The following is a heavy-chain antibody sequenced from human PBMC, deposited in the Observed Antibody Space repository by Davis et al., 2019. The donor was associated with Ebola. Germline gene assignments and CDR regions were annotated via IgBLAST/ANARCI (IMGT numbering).Heavy chain of an antibody. J-gene: IGHJ2*01. CDR1: GVSITSPY. Sequence: SETLSLTCTVSGVSITSPYWSWIRQSPGKELEWIGYKFDSGPSNYNPSLQSRVTISIDTSKNQFSLKLTSVTAADTAVYYCARRYLRGWYFDLWGRGTLVTVSS. CDR3: ARRYLRGWYFDL. D-gene: IGHD3-9*01. V-gene: IGHV4-59*11. CDR2: KFDSGPS.